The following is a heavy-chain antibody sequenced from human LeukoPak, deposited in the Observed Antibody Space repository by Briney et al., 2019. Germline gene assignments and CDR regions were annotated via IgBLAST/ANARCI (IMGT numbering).Heavy chain of an antibody. J-gene: IGHJ4*02. D-gene: IGHD6-19*01. Sequence: SETLSLTCTVSGASISNSYWTWMRQPPGKGLEWIGYVYYTASTNYNSSLKSRVTISIDTSKNQFSLKLTSVTAADTAVYYCARRVEPVAGTGSFDYWGQGTLVTVSS. V-gene: IGHV4-59*08. CDR3: ARRVEPVAGTGSFDY. CDR2: VYYTAST. CDR1: GASISNSY.